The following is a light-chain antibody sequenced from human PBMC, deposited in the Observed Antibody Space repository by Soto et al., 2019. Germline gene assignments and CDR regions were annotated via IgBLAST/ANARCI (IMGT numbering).Light chain of an antibody. CDR2: VNSDGSH. J-gene: IGLJ3*02. CDR3: QTWGTGSLWV. Sequence: QLVLTQSPSASASLGASVKLTCTLSSGHSTYAIAWHQQQPEKGPRYLMKVNSDGSHSKGDGIPDRFSGSSSGAERYLTISSLQSEDEADYYCQTWGTGSLWVFGGGTKVTVL. CDR1: SGHSTYA. V-gene: IGLV4-69*01.